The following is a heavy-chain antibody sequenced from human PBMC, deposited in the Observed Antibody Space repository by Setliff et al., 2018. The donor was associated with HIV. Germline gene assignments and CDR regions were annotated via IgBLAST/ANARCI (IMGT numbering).Heavy chain of an antibody. CDR3: AKAFGYCSGGSCPVLMDV. Sequence: GGSLRLSCAASGFTFNTYGMHWVRQAPDKGLEWVAFIRYDGDNKYYADSVKGRFTISRDNSKNTLYLQMNSLRAKDAAVYYCAKAFGYCSGGSCPVLMDVWGKGTTVTVSS. D-gene: IGHD2-15*01. CDR1: GFTFNTYG. V-gene: IGHV3-30*02. CDR2: IRYDGDNK. J-gene: IGHJ6*03.